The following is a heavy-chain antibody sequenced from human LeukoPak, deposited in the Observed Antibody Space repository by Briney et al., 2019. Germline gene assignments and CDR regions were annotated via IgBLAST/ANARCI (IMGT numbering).Heavy chain of an antibody. Sequence: PGGSLRLSCAASGFTFSSYAMNWVRQAPGKGLEWVSSISSGSDYILYADSVRGRFTISRDNAKNSLYLQMGSLRAEDMAVYYRGRAKYGSGSYHFDYWGQGTLVTVSS. J-gene: IGHJ4*02. CDR1: GFTFSSYA. CDR2: ISSGSDYI. D-gene: IGHD3-10*01. V-gene: IGHV3-21*01. CDR3: GRAKYGSGSYHFDY.